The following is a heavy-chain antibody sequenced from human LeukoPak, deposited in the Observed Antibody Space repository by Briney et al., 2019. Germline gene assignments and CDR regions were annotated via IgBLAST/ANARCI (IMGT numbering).Heavy chain of an antibody. V-gene: IGHV4-39*01. D-gene: IGHD4-17*01. J-gene: IGHJ4*02. CDR1: GGSISSSSYY. Sequence: SETLSLTCTVSGGSISSSSYYWGWIRQPPGKGLEWIGSIYYSGSTYYNPSLKSRVTISVDTSKNQFSLKLSSVTAADTAVHYCARHGRAVTKFDYWGQGTLVTVSS. CDR2: IYYSGST. CDR3: ARHGRAVTKFDY.